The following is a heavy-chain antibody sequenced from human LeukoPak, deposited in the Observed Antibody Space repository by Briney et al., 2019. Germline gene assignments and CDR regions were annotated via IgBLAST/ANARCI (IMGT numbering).Heavy chain of an antibody. CDR3: ARGLHIVLMVYAMRRSWFDP. CDR2: INHSGST. D-gene: IGHD2-8*01. CDR1: GGSFSGYY. J-gene: IGHJ5*02. Sequence: SEPLSLTCAVYGGSFSGYYWSWIRQPPGNGLEWIGEINHSGSTNSNPSLKSRVTISVDTSKNQFSLKLSSVTAADTAVYYCARGLHIVLMVYAMRRSWFDPWGQGTLVTVSS. V-gene: IGHV4-34*01.